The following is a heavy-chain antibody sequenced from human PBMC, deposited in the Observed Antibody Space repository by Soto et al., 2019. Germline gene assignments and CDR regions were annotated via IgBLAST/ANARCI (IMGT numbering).Heavy chain of an antibody. J-gene: IGHJ6*01. Sequence: GGSLRLSCAASGFTFSSYAMSWVRQAPGKGLEWVSAISGSGGSTYYADSVKGRFTISRDNSKNTLYLRMNSLRAEDTAVYYCAKRYYDFWSGPLAVGFMDVWGQGTTVTVFS. D-gene: IGHD3-3*01. CDR3: AKRYYDFWSGPLAVGFMDV. CDR2: ISGSGGST. CDR1: GFTFSSYA. V-gene: IGHV3-23*01.